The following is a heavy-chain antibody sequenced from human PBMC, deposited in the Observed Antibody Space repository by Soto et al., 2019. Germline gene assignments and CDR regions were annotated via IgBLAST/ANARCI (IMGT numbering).Heavy chain of an antibody. V-gene: IGHV4-34*01. Sequence: SETLSLTCAVYGGSFSGYYWSWIRQPPGKGLEWIGEINHSGSTNYNPSLKSRVTISVDTSKNQFSLKLSSVTAADTAVYYCARGLGRSGYYYSCYYGMDFWGQGTTVTVS. CDR3: ARGLGRSGYYYSCYYGMDF. CDR1: GGSFSGYY. CDR2: INHSGST. J-gene: IGHJ6*02. D-gene: IGHD6-13*01.